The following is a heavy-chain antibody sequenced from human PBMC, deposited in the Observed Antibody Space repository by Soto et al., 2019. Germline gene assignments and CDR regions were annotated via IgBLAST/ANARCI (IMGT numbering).Heavy chain of an antibody. Sequence: SETLSLTCTVSGGSISSSSYYWGWIRQPPGKGLEWIGSIYYSGSTYYNPSLKSRVTISVDTSKNQFSLKLSSVTAADTAVYYCARNETHSSSWIDYWGQGTLVTVSS. CDR1: GGSISSSSYY. CDR3: ARNETHSSSWIDY. CDR2: IYYSGST. V-gene: IGHV4-39*01. J-gene: IGHJ4*02. D-gene: IGHD6-13*01.